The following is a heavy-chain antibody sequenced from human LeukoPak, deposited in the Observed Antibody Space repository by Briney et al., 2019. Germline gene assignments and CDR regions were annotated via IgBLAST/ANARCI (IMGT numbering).Heavy chain of an antibody. CDR1: GYTFTSYD. Sequence: ASVKVSCKASGYTFTSYDINWVRQATGQGLEWMGWMNPNSGNTGYAQKFQGRVTMTRNTSISTAYMELSSLRSEDTALYYCAKDARTTVTTFLSPFDYWGQGTLVTVSS. V-gene: IGHV1-8*01. CDR3: AKDARTTVTTFLSPFDY. D-gene: IGHD4-17*01. CDR2: MNPNSGNT. J-gene: IGHJ4*02.